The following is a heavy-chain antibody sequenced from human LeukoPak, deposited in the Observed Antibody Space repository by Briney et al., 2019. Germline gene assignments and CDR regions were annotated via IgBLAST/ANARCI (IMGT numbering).Heavy chain of an antibody. Sequence: PSETLSLTCTISGGSISSYYWSWIRQPAGKGLEWIGRIYTSGTTHYNPSLKSRVTMSVDTSKNQFFLKLSSVTAADTAVYYCARFTQNNYYDSSGYYGLPSSRHRRYYFDYWGQGTLVTVSS. V-gene: IGHV4-4*07. CDR3: ARFTQNNYYDSSGYYGLPSSRHRRYYFDY. CDR1: GGSISSYY. J-gene: IGHJ4*02. D-gene: IGHD3-22*01. CDR2: IYTSGTT.